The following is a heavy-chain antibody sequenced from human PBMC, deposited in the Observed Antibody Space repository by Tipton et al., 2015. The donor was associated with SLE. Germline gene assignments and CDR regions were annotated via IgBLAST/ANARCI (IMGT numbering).Heavy chain of an antibody. V-gene: IGHV3-23*01. Sequence: SLRLSCAASGFIFGPNAMTWVRQAPGKGLECVSSMSGSGHSTYYADSVKGRFTISRDNSKNTLYLQMNSLRVDDTAVYYCAKIRGAVTPRPIDSWGQGTLVTVSS. J-gene: IGHJ4*02. CDR1: GFIFGPNA. CDR2: MSGSGHST. CDR3: AKIRGAVTPRPIDS. D-gene: IGHD6-19*01.